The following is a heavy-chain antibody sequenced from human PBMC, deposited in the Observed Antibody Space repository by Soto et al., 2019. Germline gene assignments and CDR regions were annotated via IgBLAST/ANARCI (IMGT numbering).Heavy chain of an antibody. D-gene: IGHD4-17*01. CDR1: GGSIKTTGYY. V-gene: IGHV4-31*03. CDR2: IYHRGTT. J-gene: IGHJ4*02. Sequence: QVKMQESGPGLVKPSETLSLTCTVSGGSIKTTGYYWNWIRQRPGKGLEWIGNIYHRGTTYYHPSLKSRVSLSVDTSNNQFSLRLTSVTAAEMAVYFCARHVESTAATDSWGQGILVTVSA. CDR3: ARHVESTAATDS.